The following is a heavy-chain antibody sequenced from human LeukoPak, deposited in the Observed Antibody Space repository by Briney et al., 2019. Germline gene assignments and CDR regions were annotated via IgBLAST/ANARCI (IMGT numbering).Heavy chain of an antibody. CDR2: IGPAGDT. J-gene: IGHJ3*02. CDR3: ARESSSSSTGAFDI. D-gene: IGHD6-13*01. CDR1: GFTFSNYE. V-gene: IGHV3-13*01. Sequence: GGSLRLSCAAPGFTFSNYEIHWVRQTTGKGLEWVSAIGPAGDTYYPGSVKGRFTVSRENAKNSLYLQMNSLRAGDTAVYYCARESSSSSTGAFDIWGQGTMVTVSS.